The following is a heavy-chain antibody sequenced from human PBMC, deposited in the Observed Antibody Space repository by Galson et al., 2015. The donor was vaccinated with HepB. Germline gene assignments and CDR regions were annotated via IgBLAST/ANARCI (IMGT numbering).Heavy chain of an antibody. CDR1: GFNFSTYW. D-gene: IGHD3-10*01. V-gene: IGHV3-74*01. CDR2: IHSDGSTT. J-gene: IGHJ3*02. CDR3: AREGRTYFFNSGTYHRAFDI. Sequence: SLRLSCAASGFNFSTYWMHWVRQAPGKGLVWVSRIHSDGSTTAFADSVRGRFSISRDNAKSTLFLQVNSLRVDDTAVYFCAREGRTYFFNSGTYHRAFDIWGQGTVVTVSS.